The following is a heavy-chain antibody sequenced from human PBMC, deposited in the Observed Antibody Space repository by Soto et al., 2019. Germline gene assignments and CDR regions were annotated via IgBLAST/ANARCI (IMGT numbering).Heavy chain of an antibody. CDR1: GFTFDDYA. V-gene: IGHV3-9*01. Sequence: DVQLVESGGGLVQPGRSLRLSCAASGFTFDDYAMHWVRQAPGKGLEWVSGISWNSGSIGYADSVKGRFTISRDNAKNSLYLQMNSLRAEDTALYYCAKDNYDILTGALDYWGQGTLVTVSS. CDR2: ISWNSGSI. J-gene: IGHJ4*02. D-gene: IGHD3-9*01. CDR3: AKDNYDILTGALDY.